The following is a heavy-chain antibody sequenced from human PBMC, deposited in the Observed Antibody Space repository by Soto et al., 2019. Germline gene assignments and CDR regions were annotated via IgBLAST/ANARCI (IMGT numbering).Heavy chain of an antibody. Sequence: SETLSLTCAVYGGSFSGYYWSWIRQPPGKGLEWIGEINHSGSTNYNPSLKSRVTISVDTSKNQFSLKLSSVTAADTAVYYCARGGPHIVLMVYATTYYFDYWGQGTLVTVSS. CDR2: INHSGST. J-gene: IGHJ4*02. CDR1: GGSFSGYY. CDR3: ARGGPHIVLMVYATTYYFDY. D-gene: IGHD2-8*01. V-gene: IGHV4-34*01.